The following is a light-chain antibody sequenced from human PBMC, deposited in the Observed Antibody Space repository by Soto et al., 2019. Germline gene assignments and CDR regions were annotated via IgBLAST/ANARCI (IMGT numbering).Light chain of an antibody. Sequence: DIQMTQSPSTLSASVGDRVNITCRASQSIERYLAWYQQKPGKAPNLLIYDASSLERGVPSRFSGRGSGTEFTLTISSLQPDDFATYYCQQFKSSTWTFGQGTKVEIK. CDR3: QQFKSSTWT. CDR2: DAS. CDR1: QSIERY. J-gene: IGKJ1*01. V-gene: IGKV1-5*01.